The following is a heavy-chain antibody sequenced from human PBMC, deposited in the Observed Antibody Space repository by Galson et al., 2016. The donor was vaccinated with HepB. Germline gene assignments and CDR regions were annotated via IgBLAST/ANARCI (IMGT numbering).Heavy chain of an antibody. CDR2: IKQDGGEK. J-gene: IGHJ4*02. Sequence: SLRLSCAASGFTFSSYWMTWVRQAPGRGLKWVANIKQDGGEKYYVDFVRGRFTISRDNAKNSLYLQMNSLRVDDTAVYYCARVGRRDFGSVFLSVAIDYWGQGTLVTVSS. CDR1: GFTFSSYW. CDR3: ARVGRRDFGSVFLSVAIDY. V-gene: IGHV3-7*01. D-gene: IGHD2-8*02.